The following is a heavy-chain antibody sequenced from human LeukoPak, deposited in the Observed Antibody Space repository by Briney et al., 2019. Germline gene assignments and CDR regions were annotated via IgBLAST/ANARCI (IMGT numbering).Heavy chain of an antibody. J-gene: IGHJ4*02. D-gene: IGHD3-22*01. CDR3: ARDGSSGYYFYFDY. CDR2: INPNSGGT. Sequence: ASVKVSCEASGYSFTSHYMHWVRQAPGQGLEWMGWINPNSGGTNYAQKFQGRVTMTRDTSISTAYMELSRLRSDDTAVYYCARDGSSGYYFYFDYWGQGTLVTVSS. V-gene: IGHV1-2*02. CDR1: GYSFTSHY.